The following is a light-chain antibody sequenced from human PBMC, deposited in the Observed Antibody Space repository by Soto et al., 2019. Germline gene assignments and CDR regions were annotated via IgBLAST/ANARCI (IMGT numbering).Light chain of an antibody. V-gene: IGKV3-20*01. CDR2: GAS. CDR3: QQYGSSFAT. CDR1: QSVGSK. J-gene: IGKJ1*01. Sequence: EIVLTQSPGTLSLSPGERATPSCRASQSVGSKLAWYRQAPGQAPRLLIYGASTRATDTPARFSGSGAGTDFTLTISNVEPVDFALYYCQQYGSSFATFGQGTHVE.